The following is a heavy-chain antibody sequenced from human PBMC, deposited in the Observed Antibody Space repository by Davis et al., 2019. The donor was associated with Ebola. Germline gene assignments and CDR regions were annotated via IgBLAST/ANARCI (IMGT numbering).Heavy chain of an antibody. Sequence: PSEPLSLTCTVSGGSISSHSWSWIRQPPGKGLEWIGYIHESGRTNPNPSLKSRVTISGETARNQFSLKLRSVTAADTAVYYCARDVAIWGQGILVTVSS. CDR1: GGSISSHS. J-gene: IGHJ4*02. CDR2: IHESGRT. CDR3: ARDVAI. V-gene: IGHV4-59*11. D-gene: IGHD3-3*01.